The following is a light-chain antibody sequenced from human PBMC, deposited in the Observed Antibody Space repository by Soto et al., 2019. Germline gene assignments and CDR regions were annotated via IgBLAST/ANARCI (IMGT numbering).Light chain of an antibody. CDR1: QSLSSL. CDR2: DAS. J-gene: IGKJ2*01. V-gene: IGKV3-11*01. Sequence: EVVLTQSPATLSLSPGERATLSCRASQSLSSLLAWYQQKPGQAPRLLIYDASNRATGIPARFSGSGSGTDFTLTINSLEPEDFAIYYCQQRRNWPYTFGQGTKLEIK. CDR3: QQRRNWPYT.